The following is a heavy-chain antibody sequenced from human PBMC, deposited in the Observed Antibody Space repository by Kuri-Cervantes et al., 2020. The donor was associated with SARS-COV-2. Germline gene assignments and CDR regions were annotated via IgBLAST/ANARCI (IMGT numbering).Heavy chain of an antibody. CDR3: ARGLDFWSGYPSYYYYGMDV. D-gene: IGHD3-3*01. J-gene: IGHJ6*02. CDR2: IKQDGSEK. CDR1: GFTFSSYW. V-gene: IGHV3-7*01. Sequence: GESMRLSCAVSGFTFSSYWMSWVRPAPGKGLEWVAKIKQDGSEKYYVDSVKGRFTISRDNAKNSLYLQMNSLRAEDTAVYYCARGLDFWSGYPSYYYYGMDVWGQGTTGTVSS.